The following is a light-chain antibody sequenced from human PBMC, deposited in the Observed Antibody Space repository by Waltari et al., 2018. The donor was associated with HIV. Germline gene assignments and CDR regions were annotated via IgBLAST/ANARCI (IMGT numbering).Light chain of an antibody. J-gene: IGLJ3*02. V-gene: IGLV1-51*01. CDR2: DNN. CDR3: GTWDSGLSAVV. Sequence: QSVLTQPPSVSAAPGQKVTISCSGSSSNLGHNYVTWYQQLPGTAPKLLIYDNNKRPSGIPDRFSGSKSGPSATLGITGLQTGDEADYYCGTWDSGLSAVVFGGGTKLTVL. CDR1: SSNLGHNY.